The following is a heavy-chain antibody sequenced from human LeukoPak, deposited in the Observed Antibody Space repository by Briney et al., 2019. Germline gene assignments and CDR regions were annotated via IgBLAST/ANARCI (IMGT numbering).Heavy chain of an antibody. CDR2: IWYDGSNK. D-gene: IGHD6-19*01. CDR3: ATTLYSSGWYPSFDY. CDR1: GFTFSSYG. J-gene: IGHJ4*02. V-gene: IGHV3-33*01. Sequence: GGSLRLSCAASGFTFSSYGMHWVRQAPGKGLEWVAVIWYDGSNKYYADSVKGRFTTSRDNSKNTLYLQMNSLRAEDTAVYYCATTLYSSGWYPSFDYWGQGTLVTVSS.